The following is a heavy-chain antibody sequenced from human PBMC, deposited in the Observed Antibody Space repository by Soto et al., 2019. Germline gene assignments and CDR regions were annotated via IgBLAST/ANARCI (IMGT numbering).Heavy chain of an antibody. CDR1: GYSFTSYW. CDR3: ARQYSGSYYMLGY. J-gene: IGHJ4*02. V-gene: IGHV5-10-1*01. D-gene: IGHD1-26*01. Sequence: LGESLKISCKGSGYSFTSYWISWVRQMPGKGLEWMGRIDPSDSYTNYSPSFQGHVTISADKSISTAYLQWSSLKASDTAMYYCARQYSGSYYMLGYWGQGTLVTVSS. CDR2: IDPSDSYT.